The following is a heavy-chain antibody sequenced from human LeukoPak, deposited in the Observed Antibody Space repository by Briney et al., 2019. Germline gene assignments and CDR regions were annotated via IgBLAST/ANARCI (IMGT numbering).Heavy chain of an antibody. CDR1: GYTFTGYY. V-gene: IGHV1-2*02. D-gene: IGHD6-19*01. Sequence: GSVKVSCKASGYTFTGYYMHWVRQAPGQGLEWMGWINPNSGGTNYAQKFQGRVTMIRDTSISTAYMELSRLRSDDTAVYYCARGHSSGWGGPFDYWGQGTLVTVSS. J-gene: IGHJ4*02. CDR2: INPNSGGT. CDR3: ARGHSSGWGGPFDY.